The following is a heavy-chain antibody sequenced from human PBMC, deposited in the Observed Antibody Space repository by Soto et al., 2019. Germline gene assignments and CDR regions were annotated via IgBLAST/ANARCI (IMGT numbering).Heavy chain of an antibody. CDR3: ARFPYCTNGVCYTSDPYYYASHGMDV. V-gene: IGHV1-18*04. CDR1: GYTFTSYG. J-gene: IGHJ6*02. Sequence: ASVKVSCKASGYTFTSYGISWVRQAPGQGLEWMGWISAYNGNTNYAQKLQGRVTITADESTSTAYMELSSLRSEDTAVYYCARFPYCTNGVCYTSDPYYYASHGMDVWGQGTTVTVSS. D-gene: IGHD2-8*01. CDR2: ISAYNGNT.